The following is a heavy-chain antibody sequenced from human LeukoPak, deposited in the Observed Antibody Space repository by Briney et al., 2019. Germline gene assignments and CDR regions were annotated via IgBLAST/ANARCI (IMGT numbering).Heavy chain of an antibody. CDR2: IYPGDSDT. CDR1: GYIFISYG. Sequence: GESVTLSGTGSGYIFISYGRGWVRQTPGKGGEWRGNIYPGDSDTIYSPSFQGQVTISADKSISTAYLQCSSLTASDPALYYCARHLGGYPFDSWGQGTLVTVSS. CDR3: ARHLGGYPFDS. J-gene: IGHJ4*02. D-gene: IGHD5-12*01. V-gene: IGHV5-51*01.